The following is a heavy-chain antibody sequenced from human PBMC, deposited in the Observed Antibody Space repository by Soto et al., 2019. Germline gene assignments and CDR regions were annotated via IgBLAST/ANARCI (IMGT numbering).Heavy chain of an antibody. CDR3: ARDGVAYIVVVPAAMLPPDY. Sequence: GASVKVSCKASGYTFTSYGISWVRQAPGQGLEWMGWISAYNGNTNYAQKLQGRVTMTTDTSTSTAYMELRSLRSDDTAVYYCARDGVAYIVVVPAAMLPPDYWGQGTLVTVSS. CDR2: ISAYNGNT. D-gene: IGHD2-2*01. V-gene: IGHV1-18*01. J-gene: IGHJ4*02. CDR1: GYTFTSYG.